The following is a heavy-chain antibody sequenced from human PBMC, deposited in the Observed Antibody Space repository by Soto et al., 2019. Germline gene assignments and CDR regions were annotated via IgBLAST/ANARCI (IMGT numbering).Heavy chain of an antibody. D-gene: IGHD5-18*01. CDR2: ISAYNGNT. CDR1: GYTFTSYG. J-gene: IGHJ6*02. CDR3: GREPSDGLYYYYGMDV. Sequence: QVQLVQSGAEVKKPGASVKVSCKASGYTFTSYGISWVRQAPGQGLEWMGWISAYNGNTKYAQKLQGRVTMTTDTSTSKAYMELRSLRSYETAVYDCGREPSDGLYYYYGMDVWGQGTTVTLSS. V-gene: IGHV1-18*04.